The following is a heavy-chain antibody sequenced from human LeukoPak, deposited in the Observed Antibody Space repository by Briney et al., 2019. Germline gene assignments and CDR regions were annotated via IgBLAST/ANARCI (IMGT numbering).Heavy chain of an antibody. Sequence: GGSLRLSCEASGFIFSKYWMSWVRQAPGKGLEWVAVISYDGSNKYYADSVKGRFTISRDNSKNTLYLQMNSLRAEDTAVYYCARRGGAAAGTMLDYWGQGTLVTVSS. CDR3: ARRGGAAAGTMLDY. CDR1: GFIFSKYW. V-gene: IGHV3-30*03. D-gene: IGHD6-13*01. CDR2: ISYDGSNK. J-gene: IGHJ4*02.